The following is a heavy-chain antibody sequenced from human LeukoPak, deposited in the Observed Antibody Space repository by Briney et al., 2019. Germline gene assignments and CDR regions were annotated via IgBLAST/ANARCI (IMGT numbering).Heavy chain of an antibody. J-gene: IGHJ6*03. Sequence: SETLSLTCTVSGGSISSSSYYWGWIRQPPGKGLEWIGSIYYSGSTYYNPSLKSRVTISVDTSKNQFSLKLSSVTAADTAVYYCARIAPGDYYYSYYMDVWGKGTTVTVSS. D-gene: IGHD6-13*01. CDR2: IYYSGST. V-gene: IGHV4-39*07. CDR1: GGSISSSSYY. CDR3: ARIAPGDYYYSYYMDV.